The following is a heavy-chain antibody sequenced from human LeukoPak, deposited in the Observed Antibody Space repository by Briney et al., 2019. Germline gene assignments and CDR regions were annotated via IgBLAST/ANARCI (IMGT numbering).Heavy chain of an antibody. CDR2: IYHSGST. CDR1: GYSISSGYY. J-gene: IGHJ4*02. CDR3: ASLRGYSYGYLGHYFDY. Sequence: PSETLSLTCAVSGYSISSGYYWGWIRQPPGKGLEWIGSIYHSGSTYYNPSLKSRVTISVDTSKNQFSLKLSSVTAADTAVYYCASLRGYSYGYLGHYFDYWGQGTLITVSS. V-gene: IGHV4-38-2*01. D-gene: IGHD5-18*01.